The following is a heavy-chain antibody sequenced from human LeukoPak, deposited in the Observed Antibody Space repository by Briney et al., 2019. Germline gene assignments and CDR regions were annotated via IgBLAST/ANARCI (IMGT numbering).Heavy chain of an antibody. Sequence: SEALSLTCTVSGGSINSYYWSWIRQPPGKGLEWIGYIYYSGSTKYNPSLKGRVTLSVDTSKNQFSLKLSSVTAADTAVYYCGREGYSSSRNWFDPWGQGTLVTVSS. D-gene: IGHD6-13*01. V-gene: IGHV4-59*12. J-gene: IGHJ5*02. CDR3: GREGYSSSRNWFDP. CDR2: IYYSGST. CDR1: GGSINSYY.